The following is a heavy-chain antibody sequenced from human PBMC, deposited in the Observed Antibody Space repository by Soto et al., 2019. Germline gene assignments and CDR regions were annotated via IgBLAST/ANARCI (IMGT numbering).Heavy chain of an antibody. CDR3: ARRPFRGVRPYYFDF. D-gene: IGHD3-16*01. Sequence: GESLKISCKGSGYSFTSYWISWMRLLPGKGLEWMGIIYPGDSDTRYSPSFQGQVTISTDKSITTAYLQWSSLKASDTAMYYCARRPFRGVRPYYFDFWGQGTLVTVSS. CDR2: IYPGDSDT. J-gene: IGHJ4*02. CDR1: GYSFTSYW. V-gene: IGHV5-51*01.